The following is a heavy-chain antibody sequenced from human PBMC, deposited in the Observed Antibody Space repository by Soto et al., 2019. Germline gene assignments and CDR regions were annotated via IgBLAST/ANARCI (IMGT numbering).Heavy chain of an antibody. Sequence: SQTLSLTCAISGDSVSSNSAAWNWIRQSPSRGFEWLGRTYYRSKWYTDYAVSVKSRITINPDTSKNQFSLQLNSVTPADTAVYGCVRGYRYGYGDPGMDVWGQGAKVNVS. CDR2: TYYRSKWYT. V-gene: IGHV6-1*01. D-gene: IGHD5-18*01. J-gene: IGHJ6*02. CDR3: VRGYRYGYGDPGMDV. CDR1: GDSVSSNSAA.